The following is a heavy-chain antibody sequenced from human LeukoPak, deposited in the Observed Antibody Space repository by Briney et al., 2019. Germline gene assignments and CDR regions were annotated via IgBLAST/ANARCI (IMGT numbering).Heavy chain of an antibody. CDR1: GGSISSHH. CDR3: ARHGNYEDSYFDY. Sequence: SETLSLTCTVSGGSISSHHWSWIRQPPGKGLEWIGYIYYSGSTNYNPSLKSRVTISVDTSKNQFSLKLSSVTAADTAVYYCARHGNYEDSYFDYWGQGTLVTVSS. CDR2: IYYSGST. D-gene: IGHD1-7*01. V-gene: IGHV4-59*11. J-gene: IGHJ4*02.